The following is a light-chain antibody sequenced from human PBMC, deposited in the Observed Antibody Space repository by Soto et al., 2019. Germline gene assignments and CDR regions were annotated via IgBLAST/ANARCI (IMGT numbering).Light chain of an antibody. Sequence: DIQMTQSPSTLSASVGDRVTITCRASQSISSWLAWYQQKPGKAPKLLIYKASSLESGVPSRFSGSGSWTEFTLTISSLQPDDFATYYCQQYNSRFAFGQGTKLEIK. CDR2: KAS. V-gene: IGKV1-5*03. CDR1: QSISSW. J-gene: IGKJ2*01. CDR3: QQYNSRFA.